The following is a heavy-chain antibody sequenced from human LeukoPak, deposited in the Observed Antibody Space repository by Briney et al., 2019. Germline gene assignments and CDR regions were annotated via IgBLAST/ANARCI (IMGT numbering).Heavy chain of an antibody. D-gene: IGHD6-13*01. CDR2: INGDGSST. Sequence: HPGGSLRLSCTASGFTFSSYWMHWVRQAPGKGLVWVSRINGDGSSTSYADSVKGRFTISRDNAKNTLYLQMNSLRAEDTAVYYRASLPTYSSSWYRSLRPVIDYWGQGTLVTVSS. CDR3: ASLPTYSSSWYRSLRPVIDY. V-gene: IGHV3-74*01. J-gene: IGHJ4*02. CDR1: GFTFSSYW.